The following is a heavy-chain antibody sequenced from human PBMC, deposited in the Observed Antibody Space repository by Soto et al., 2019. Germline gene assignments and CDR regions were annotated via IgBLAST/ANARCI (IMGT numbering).Heavy chain of an antibody. CDR2: ISGRGTTT. CDR3: ARLGYCSSATCKYYFYYYGMDV. V-gene: IGHV3-48*02. J-gene: IGHJ6*02. Sequence: EVQLVESGGGLVQPGGSLRLSCEASGFSFGSYSMNWVRQAPGKGLEWVSFISGRGTTTYYADSVKGRFTVSRDNAKNSLSLEVNSLRDEDTAVYYCARLGYCSSATCKYYFYYYGMDVLGQGTTVTVSS. D-gene: IGHD2-2*01. CDR1: GFSFGSYS.